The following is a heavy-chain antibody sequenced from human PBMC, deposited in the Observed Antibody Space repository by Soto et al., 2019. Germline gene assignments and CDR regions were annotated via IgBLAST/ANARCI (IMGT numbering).Heavy chain of an antibody. CDR1: GFTFSSYG. CDR3: ARDHNYYYYGMDV. V-gene: IGHV3-33*01. CDR2: IWYDGSNK. J-gene: IGHJ6*02. Sequence: GGSLRLSCAASGFTFSSYGMHWVRQAPGKGLEWVAVIWYDGSNKYYADSVKGRFTISRDNSKNTLYLQMNSLRAEDTAVYYCARDHNYYYYGMDVWGQGTTVTVS.